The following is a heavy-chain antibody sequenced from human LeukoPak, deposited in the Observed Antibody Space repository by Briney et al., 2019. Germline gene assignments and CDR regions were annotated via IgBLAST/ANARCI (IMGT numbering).Heavy chain of an antibody. D-gene: IGHD1-26*01. J-gene: IGHJ4*02. CDR1: GFTFSSYA. V-gene: IGHV3-23*01. CDR3: TREVSGSLHFDY. Sequence: GGSLRLSCAASGFTFSSYAMSWVRQAPGKGLEWVSAISGSGGSTYYADSVKGRFTISRDNSKNTLYLQMNSLRAEDTAVYYCTREVSGSLHFDYWGQGTLVTVSS. CDR2: ISGSGGST.